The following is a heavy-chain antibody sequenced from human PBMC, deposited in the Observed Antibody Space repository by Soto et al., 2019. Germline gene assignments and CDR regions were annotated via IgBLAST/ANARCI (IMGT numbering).Heavy chain of an antibody. CDR3: ARIGSPSLLLGELAPYYFDY. CDR2: IYHTGIT. J-gene: IGHJ4*02. Sequence: QVQLQESGPGLVRPSGTLSLTCAVSGGSISSDNWWGWVRQPPGKGLEWIGEIYHTGITNYNPSLKSRVIMSVDKSKNQFSLRLTSVTAPDTAVFYCARIGSPSLLLGELAPYYFDYWGQGILVTVSS. V-gene: IGHV4-4*02. CDR1: GGSISSDNW. D-gene: IGHD3-16*01.